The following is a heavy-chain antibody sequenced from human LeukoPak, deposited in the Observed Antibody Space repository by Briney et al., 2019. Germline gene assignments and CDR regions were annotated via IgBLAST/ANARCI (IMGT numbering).Heavy chain of an antibody. CDR3: ARISLGAIWGYYYGMDV. CDR2: IIPIFDTA. CDR1: GGTFISYS. Sequence: PVKVSCKASGGTFISYSISWVRQAPGQGLEWMGGIIPIFDTADYAQKFQGRVTITADESTSTAYMELSSLRSEDTAVFYCARISLGAIWGYYYGMDVWGQGTTVTVSS. J-gene: IGHJ6*02. V-gene: IGHV1-69*13. D-gene: IGHD1-26*01.